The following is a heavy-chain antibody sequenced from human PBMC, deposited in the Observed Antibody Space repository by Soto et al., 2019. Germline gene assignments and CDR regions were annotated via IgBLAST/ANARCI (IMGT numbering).Heavy chain of an antibody. V-gene: IGHV1-69*13. CDR2: IIPIFGTA. CDR3: ARDFFLSGYAYSAFDI. D-gene: IGHD5-12*01. CDR1: GGTFSSYA. Sequence: ASVKVSCKASGGTFSSYAISWVRQAPGQGLEWMGGIIPIFGTANYAQKFQGRVTITADESTSTAYMELSSLRSEDTAVYYCARDFFLSGYAYSAFDIWGQGTMVT. J-gene: IGHJ3*02.